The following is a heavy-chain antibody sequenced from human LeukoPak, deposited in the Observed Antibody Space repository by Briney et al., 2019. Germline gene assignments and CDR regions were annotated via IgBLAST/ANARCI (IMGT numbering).Heavy chain of an antibody. V-gene: IGHV4-38-2*02. Sequence: KPSETLSLTCTVSGYSISSGYYWGWIRQPPGKGLEWIGSIYHSGSTNYNPSLKSRVTISVDTSKNQFSLKLSSVTAADTAVYYCARQHILTGYYYYYYMDVWGKGTTVTISS. CDR2: IYHSGST. J-gene: IGHJ6*03. CDR3: ARQHILTGYYYYYYMDV. D-gene: IGHD3-9*01. CDR1: GYSISSGYY.